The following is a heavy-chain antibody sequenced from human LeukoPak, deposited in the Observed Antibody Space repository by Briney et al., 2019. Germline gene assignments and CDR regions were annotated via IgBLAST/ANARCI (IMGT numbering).Heavy chain of an antibody. V-gene: IGHV1-69*05. D-gene: IGHD3-3*01. CDR3: VRAGTIFSPNYYYYMDV. J-gene: IGHJ6*03. CDR2: IIPIFGTA. CDR1: GGTFSSYA. Sequence: SVKVSCKASGGTFSSYAISWVRQAPGQGLEWMGGIIPIFGTANYAQKFQGRVTITTDESTSTAYMELSSLRSEDTAVYYCVRAGTIFSPNYYYYMDVWGKGTTVTVSS.